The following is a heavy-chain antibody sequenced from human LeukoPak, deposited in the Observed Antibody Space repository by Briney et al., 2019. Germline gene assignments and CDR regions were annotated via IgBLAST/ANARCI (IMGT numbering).Heavy chain of an antibody. V-gene: IGHV4-4*07. J-gene: IGHJ3*02. CDR3: ARSYCSSNSCYEDDAFDI. Sequence: KPSETLSLTCTVSGGSISSYYWSWIRQPAGKGLEWIGRIYTSGSTNYNPSLKSRVTMSVDTSKNQFSLRLSSVTAADTAVYYCARSYCSSNSCYEDDAFDIWGQGTMVTVSS. CDR1: GGSISSYY. D-gene: IGHD2-2*01. CDR2: IYTSGST.